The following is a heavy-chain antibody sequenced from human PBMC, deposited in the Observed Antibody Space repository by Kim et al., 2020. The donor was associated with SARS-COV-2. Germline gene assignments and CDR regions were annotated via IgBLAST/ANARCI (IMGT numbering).Heavy chain of an antibody. D-gene: IGHD1-26*01. V-gene: IGHV4-31*02. J-gene: IGHJ4*02. CDR3: ARGLVGAPEY. Sequence: STYYNPALKSRVTISVDTSKNQFSLKLSSVTAADTAVYYCARGLVGAPEYWGQGTLVTVSS. CDR2: ST.